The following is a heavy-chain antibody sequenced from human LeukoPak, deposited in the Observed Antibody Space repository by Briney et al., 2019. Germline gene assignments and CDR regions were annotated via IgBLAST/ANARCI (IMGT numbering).Heavy chain of an antibody. CDR1: GFTFNNNA. CDR3: ARCTASCYANAFDV. J-gene: IGHJ3*01. Sequence: PGGSLRLSCTASGFTFNNNAMSWVRQAPGKGLEWVSAINGGGDATEYTGSVKGCFTISRDNSKNTLYLQMTSLRPEDTAVYYCARCTASCYANAFDVWGQGTLLTVSS. V-gene: IGHV3-23*01. CDR2: INGGGDAT. D-gene: IGHD2-2*01.